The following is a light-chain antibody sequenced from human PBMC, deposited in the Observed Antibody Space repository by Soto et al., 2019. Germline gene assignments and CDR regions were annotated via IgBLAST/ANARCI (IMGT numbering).Light chain of an antibody. CDR2: GTT. CDR3: LVSYTSGRPV. J-gene: IGLJ2*01. V-gene: IGLV7-46*01. Sequence: QAVVTQEPSLTVSPGGTVTLTCGSSTGAVTSGHYPSWFQQKPGQAPKTLIYGTTNKQSWTAARFSGSLLGGKAALTLSGAQPEDEADYNCLVSYTSGRPVFGGGTKLTVL. CDR1: TGAVTSGHY.